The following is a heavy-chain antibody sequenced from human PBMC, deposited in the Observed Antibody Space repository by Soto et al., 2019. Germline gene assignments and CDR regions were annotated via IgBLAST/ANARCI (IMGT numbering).Heavy chain of an antibody. CDR1: GGSISSYY. J-gene: IGHJ6*02. Sequence: SETLSRTCTVSGGSISSYYWSWIRQPPGKGLEWIGYIYDSGNTNYNPPRKSRVTISVATSKNQFSLKLSSVTAADTAVYYCATRYSGYDWGNYYYYGTDVWGQGTTVTVSS. D-gene: IGHD5-12*01. CDR3: ATRYSGYDWGNYYYYGTDV. CDR2: IYDSGNT. V-gene: IGHV4-59*01.